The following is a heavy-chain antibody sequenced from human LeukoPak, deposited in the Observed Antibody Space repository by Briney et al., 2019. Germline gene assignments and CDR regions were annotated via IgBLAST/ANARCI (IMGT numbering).Heavy chain of an antibody. Sequence: SETLSLTCAVYGGSFSGYYWSWVRQPPGKGLEWLGEVNHSGSTNYNPSLKSRVTISVDTSKNQFSLKLSSVTAADTAVYYCARVRSDYGDYGDWFDPWGQGTLVTVSS. V-gene: IGHV4-34*01. CDR2: VNHSGST. CDR1: GGSFSGYY. CDR3: ARVRSDYGDYGDWFDP. D-gene: IGHD4-17*01. J-gene: IGHJ5*02.